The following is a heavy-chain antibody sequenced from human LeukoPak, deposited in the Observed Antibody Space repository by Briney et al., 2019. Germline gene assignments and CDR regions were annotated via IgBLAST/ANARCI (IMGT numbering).Heavy chain of an antibody. Sequence: TGGSLRLSCAASGFAFSSYWMSWVRPAPGKGLEWVANIKQGGSEKYYVDSVKGQFTISRDNAKNSLYLQMNSLRAEDTAVYYCARVASYAFDIWGQGTMVTVSS. CDR1: GFAFSSYW. V-gene: IGHV3-7*01. J-gene: IGHJ3*02. D-gene: IGHD6-6*01. CDR3: ARVASYAFDI. CDR2: IKQGGSEK.